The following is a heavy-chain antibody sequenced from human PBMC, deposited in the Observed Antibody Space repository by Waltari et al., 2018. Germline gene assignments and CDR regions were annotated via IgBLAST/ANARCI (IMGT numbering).Heavy chain of an antibody. CDR2: SYTDGRT. Sequence: EVQLVESGGGLIQPGGSLRLSCAASGFTVTDNYMSWVRQAPGKGLEWVSVSYTDGRTYYADSVKGRFTVSRDESKNTLYLQMNSLRAEDTAMYYCARDGFPDDYGDYLGYWGQGTLVTVSS. D-gene: IGHD4-17*01. V-gene: IGHV3-53*01. J-gene: IGHJ4*02. CDR1: GFTVTDNY. CDR3: ARDGFPDDYGDYLGY.